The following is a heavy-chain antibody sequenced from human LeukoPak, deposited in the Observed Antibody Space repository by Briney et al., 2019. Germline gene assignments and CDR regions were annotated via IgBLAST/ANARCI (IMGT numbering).Heavy chain of an antibody. J-gene: IGHJ6*03. CDR3: ARAAYSSTDYYYYYMDV. CDR1: GFPVRSNF. Sequence: GGSLRLSCSPSGFPVRSNFMGWVRPAPGKGLGWGSVFYCGGSTYYADSVKGRFTISRVNSKNTLYLQMNSLRAEDTAVYYCARAAYSSTDYYYYYMDVWGKGTTVTVSS. V-gene: IGHV3-53*01. D-gene: IGHD6-13*01. CDR2: FYCGGST.